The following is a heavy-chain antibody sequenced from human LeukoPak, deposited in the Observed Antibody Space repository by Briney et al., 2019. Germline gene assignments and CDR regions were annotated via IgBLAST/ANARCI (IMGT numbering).Heavy chain of an antibody. CDR2: IYYSGST. CDR1: GGSISSGDYY. CDR3: ARRCSGGSCYDY. D-gene: IGHD2-15*01. J-gene: IGHJ4*02. V-gene: IGHV4-30-4*01. Sequence: SQTLSLTCTVSGGSISSGDYYWSWIRQPPGKGLEWIGYIYYSGSTYYNPSLKSRVTISVDTSKNQFSLKLSSVTAADTAVYYCARRCSGGSCYDYWGQGTLVTVSS.